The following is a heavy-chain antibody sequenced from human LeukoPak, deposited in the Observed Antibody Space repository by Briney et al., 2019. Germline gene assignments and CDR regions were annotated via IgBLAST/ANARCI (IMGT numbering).Heavy chain of an antibody. CDR3: ARDHRNYYDSSGYSYQDY. Sequence: GASVKVSCKASGYTFTSYYMHWVRQAPGQGLEWMGWINPNSGGTNYAQKFQGRVTMTRDTSISTAYMELSRLRSDDTAVYYCARDHRNYYDSSGYSYQDYWGQGTLVTVSS. J-gene: IGHJ4*02. D-gene: IGHD3-22*01. V-gene: IGHV1-2*02. CDR2: INPNSGGT. CDR1: GYTFTSYY.